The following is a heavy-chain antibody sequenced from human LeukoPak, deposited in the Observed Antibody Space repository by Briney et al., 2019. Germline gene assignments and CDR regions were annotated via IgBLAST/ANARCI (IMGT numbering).Heavy chain of an antibody. V-gene: IGHV5-51*01. Sequence: GESLKISCKGSGYSFTSYRIGWVRQMPGKGLEWMGIIYPGDSDTRYSPSFQGQVTISADKSISTAYLQWSSLKASDTAMYYCARLGYGSGSYYSVYGMDVWGQGTTVTVSS. CDR1: GYSFTSYR. CDR2: IYPGDSDT. J-gene: IGHJ6*02. D-gene: IGHD3-10*01. CDR3: ARLGYGSGSYYSVYGMDV.